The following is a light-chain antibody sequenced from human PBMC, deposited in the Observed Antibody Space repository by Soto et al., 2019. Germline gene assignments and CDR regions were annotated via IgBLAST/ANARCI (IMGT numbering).Light chain of an antibody. CDR2: DTS. CDR3: QQYGGSPVT. J-gene: IGKJ4*01. V-gene: IGKV3-20*01. CDR1: QSIGSF. Sequence: EIVLTQSPGTLSLSVGERATLSCRASQSIGSFLAWYQQTPGQSPRLLIYDTSTRATGIADRFSGSGSGTDFTLTISRLEPEDFTVYYCQQYGGSPVTFGGGTTVEIK.